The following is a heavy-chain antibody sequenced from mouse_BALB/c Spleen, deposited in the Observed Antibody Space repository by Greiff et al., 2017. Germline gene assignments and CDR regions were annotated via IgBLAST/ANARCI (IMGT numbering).Heavy chain of an antibody. Sequence: EVMLVESGGGLVKPGGSLKLSCAASGFTFSSYTMSWVRQTPEKRLEWVATISSGGSYTYYPDSVKGRFTISRDNAKNTLYLQMSSLKSEDTAMYYCTRVEYDEGFAYWGQGTLVTVSA. CDR2: ISSGGSYT. CDR3: TRVEYDEGFAY. D-gene: IGHD2-14*01. J-gene: IGHJ3*01. V-gene: IGHV5-6-4*01. CDR1: GFTFSSYT.